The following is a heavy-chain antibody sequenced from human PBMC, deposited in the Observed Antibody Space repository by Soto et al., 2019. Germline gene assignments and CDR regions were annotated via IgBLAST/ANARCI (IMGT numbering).Heavy chain of an antibody. Sequence: ASVKFSCKSSGYTFTSYAMHWVRQAPGQRLEWMGWINAGNGNTKYSQKFQGRVTITRDTSASTAYMELSSLRSEDTAVYYCARVGIGVAVYAFDIWGQGTMVTVS. CDR1: GYTFTSYA. D-gene: IGHD6-19*01. CDR2: INAGNGNT. CDR3: ARVGIGVAVYAFDI. J-gene: IGHJ3*02. V-gene: IGHV1-3*01.